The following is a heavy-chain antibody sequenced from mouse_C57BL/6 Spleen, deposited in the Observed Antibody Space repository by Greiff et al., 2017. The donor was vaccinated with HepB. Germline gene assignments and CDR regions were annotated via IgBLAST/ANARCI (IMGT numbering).Heavy chain of an antibody. CDR2: IDPANGNT. CDR1: GFNIKNTY. V-gene: IGHV14-3*01. D-gene: IGHD1-1*01. J-gene: IGHJ4*01. Sequence: VQLQQSLAELVRPGASVKLSCTASGFNIKNTYMHWVKQRPEQGLEWIGRIDPANGNTKYAPKFQGKATITADTSSNTAYLQLSSLTSEDTAIYYCARGPYYYGSTLYAMDYWGQGTSVTVSS. CDR3: ARGPYYYGSTLYAMDY.